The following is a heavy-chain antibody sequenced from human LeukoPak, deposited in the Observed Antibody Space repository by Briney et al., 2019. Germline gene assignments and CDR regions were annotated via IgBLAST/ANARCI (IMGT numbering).Heavy chain of an antibody. CDR3: ARDLRHYYGSVYYYMDV. CDR2: IIPIFGTA. Sequence: SVKVSCKASGGTFSSYAISWVRQAPGQGLEWMGGIIPIFGTANYAQKFQGRVTITADESTSTAYMELSSLRSEDTAVYYCARDLRHYYGSVYYYMDVWGKGTTVTVSS. J-gene: IGHJ6*03. CDR1: GGTFSSYA. D-gene: IGHD3-10*01. V-gene: IGHV1-69*13.